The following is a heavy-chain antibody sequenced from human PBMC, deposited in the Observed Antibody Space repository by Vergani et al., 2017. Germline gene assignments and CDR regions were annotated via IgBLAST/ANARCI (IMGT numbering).Heavy chain of an antibody. V-gene: IGHV4-34*01. CDR2: INHIGST. J-gene: IGHJ5*02. D-gene: IGHD5-18*01. CDR1: GGSFSGYY. CDR3: ARGYSYGFRFDP. Sequence: QVQLQQWGAGLLKPSETLSLTCAVYGGSFSGYYWSWIRQPPGKGLEWIGEINHIGSTHYNPSLKSRVTISVDTSTNKFSLKLSSVTAADTAVYYCARGYSYGFRFDPWGQGTLVTVSS.